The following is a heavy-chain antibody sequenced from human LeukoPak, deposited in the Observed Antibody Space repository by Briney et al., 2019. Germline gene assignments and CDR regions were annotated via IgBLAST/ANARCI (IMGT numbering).Heavy chain of an antibody. Sequence: SETLSLTCAVSGGSFSGYYWTWIRQPPGKGLEWIGEIGHSGSSNYKASLNSRVTISVDTSKNQFSLKLRSVTAADTAVYYCASGTYYYFDFWGQGTLVTVSS. J-gene: IGHJ4*02. D-gene: IGHD1-26*01. CDR3: ASGTYYYFDF. CDR2: IGHSGSS. CDR1: GGSFSGYY. V-gene: IGHV4-34*01.